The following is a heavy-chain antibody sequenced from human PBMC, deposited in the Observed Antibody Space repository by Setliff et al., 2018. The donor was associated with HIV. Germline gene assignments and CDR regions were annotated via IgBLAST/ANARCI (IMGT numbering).Heavy chain of an antibody. Sequence: SETLSLTCTVSGGSISSSSYYWGWIRQPPGKGLEWIGNIYYSGSTYYNPSLKSRVTISVDTSENQFSLRLNSVTAADTAVYYCARYRYYYDSSGYGRWFDPWGQGTLVTAPQ. CDR3: ARYRYYYDSSGYGRWFDP. J-gene: IGHJ5*02. CDR1: GGSISSSSYY. V-gene: IGHV4-39*01. CDR2: IYYSGST. D-gene: IGHD3-22*01.